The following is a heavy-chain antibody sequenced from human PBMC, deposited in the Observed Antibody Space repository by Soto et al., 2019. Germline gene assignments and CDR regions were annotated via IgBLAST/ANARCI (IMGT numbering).Heavy chain of an antibody. D-gene: IGHD2-15*01. Sequence: EVQLLESGGGLVQPGGSLTLSCAATGLTFSNYAINCVRQAPGKGLEWVSGISGSGGSPYYADSVKGRFTISRDNSKKKVYLQVGFLRAEDTAVYYCAKVPVDWGQGTLVTVSS. CDR1: GLTFSNYA. CDR2: ISGSGGSP. J-gene: IGHJ4*02. V-gene: IGHV3-23*01. CDR3: AKVPVD.